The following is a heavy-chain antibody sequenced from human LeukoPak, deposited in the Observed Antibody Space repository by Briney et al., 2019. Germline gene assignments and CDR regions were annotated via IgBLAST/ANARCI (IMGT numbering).Heavy chain of an antibody. V-gene: IGHV1-2*02. CDR3: ATGRGYSYGFDS. D-gene: IGHD5-18*01. Sequence: ASVKVSCKASGYTFTGYYMHWVRQAPGQGLEWMGWINPNSGGTNYAQDFHGRVTMTRDTSISTAYMQLSRLKSDDTAVYYCATGRGYSYGFDSWGQGTLVTVSS. CDR1: GYTFTGYY. J-gene: IGHJ4*02. CDR2: INPNSGGT.